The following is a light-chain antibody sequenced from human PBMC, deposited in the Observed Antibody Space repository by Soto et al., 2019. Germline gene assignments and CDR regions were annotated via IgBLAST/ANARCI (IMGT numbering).Light chain of an antibody. J-gene: IGKJ1*01. V-gene: IGKV1-39*01. CDR2: AAS. Sequence: IQLTQSPSSLSASVGDRITITCRASPSISRYLNWYQHKPGKAPKLLINAASSLERGVPSRFSGGGSGTDFTLNISSLQPDDFATYYCQQNYRATPWTFGQGTKVDNK. CDR1: PSISRY. CDR3: QQNYRATPWT.